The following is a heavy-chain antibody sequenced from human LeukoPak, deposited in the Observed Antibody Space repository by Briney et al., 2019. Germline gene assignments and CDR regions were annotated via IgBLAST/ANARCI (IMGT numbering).Heavy chain of an antibody. D-gene: IGHD3-10*01. CDR3: ARLPVNEFHFDF. CDR2: IYSSGTT. CDR1: GGSIISGTYY. Sequence: SETLSLTCTVSGGSIISGTYYWDWVRQPPGKGLEWIGTIYSSGTTYYIPSLKSRVTISLDTSKNQFSLKLSSVTAADTAVYYCARLPVNEFHFDFWGQGTLVTVSS. V-gene: IGHV4-39*01. J-gene: IGHJ4*02.